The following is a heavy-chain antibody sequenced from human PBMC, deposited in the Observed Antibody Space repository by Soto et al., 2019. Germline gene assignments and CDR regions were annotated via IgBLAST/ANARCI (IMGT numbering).Heavy chain of an antibody. V-gene: IGHV1-18*01. Sequence: VKVSCKASGYTFTSYGISWVRQAPGQGLEWMGWISAYNGNTNYAQKLQGRVTMTTDTPTSTAFMELRSLRSDDTAVYYCARIGDCSITTCSSPSRSHIRGYSPYSGMDVWGKGSTVTVSS. J-gene: IGHJ6*04. CDR2: ISAYNGNT. D-gene: IGHD2-2*01. CDR3: ARIGDCSITTCSSPSRSHIRGYSPYSGMDV. CDR1: GYTFTSYG.